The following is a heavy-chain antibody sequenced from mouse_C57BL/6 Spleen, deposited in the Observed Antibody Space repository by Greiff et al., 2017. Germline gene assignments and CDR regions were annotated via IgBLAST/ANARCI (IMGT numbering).Heavy chain of an antibody. CDR2: IDPSDSYT. V-gene: IGHV1-59*01. J-gene: IGHJ2*01. CDR3: ARSSRDFDY. Sequence: QVQLQQPGAELVRPGTSVKLSCKASGYTFTGYWMHWVKQRPGQGLEWIGVIDPSDSYTNYNQKFKGKATLTVDTSSSTAYMQLSSLTSEDSAVYYCARSSRDFDYWGQGTTLTVSS. CDR1: GYTFTGYW.